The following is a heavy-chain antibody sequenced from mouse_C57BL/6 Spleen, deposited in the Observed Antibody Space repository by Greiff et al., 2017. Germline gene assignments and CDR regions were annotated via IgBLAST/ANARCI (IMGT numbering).Heavy chain of an antibody. CDR3: AREGWLLP. D-gene: IGHD2-3*01. CDR1: GYSFTDYN. V-gene: IGHV1-39*01. CDR2: INPNYGTT. Sequence: VQLKESGPELVKPGASVKISCKASGYSFTDYNMNWVKQSNGKSLEWIGVINPNYGTTSYNQKFKGKATLTVDKSSSTAYMQIHSLTSEYSAVYYCAREGWLLPWGQGTLVTVSA. J-gene: IGHJ3*01.